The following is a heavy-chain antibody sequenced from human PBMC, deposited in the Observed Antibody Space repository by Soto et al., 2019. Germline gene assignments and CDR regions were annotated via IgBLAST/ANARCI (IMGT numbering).Heavy chain of an antibody. CDR3: VRNGAYSSSQFGMDV. J-gene: IGHJ6*02. Sequence: QVQLVQSGADVKKPGSSVKVSCKASGGTLNYNTFSWVRQAPGQGLEWMGGIVTVFGTANHAQKFQGRLTITADPSTNTVYMELSSLRSEDTAVYYCVRNGAYSSSQFGMDVWGQGTTVTVSS. V-gene: IGHV1-69*19. D-gene: IGHD6-13*01. CDR2: IVTVFGTA. CDR1: GGTLNYNT.